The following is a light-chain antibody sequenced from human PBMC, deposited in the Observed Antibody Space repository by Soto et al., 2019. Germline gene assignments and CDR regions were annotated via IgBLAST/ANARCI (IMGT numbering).Light chain of an antibody. J-gene: IGLJ7*01. CDR3: SSYASITFGV. Sequence: QSALTQPASVSGSPGQSITLSCTGTGSDVGGYNYVSWYQQHPGKAPKLIIFEVSNRPSGVSNRFSASKSGNTASLTISGLQADDEAVYYCSSYASITFGVFGGGTQLTVL. CDR1: GSDVGGYNY. CDR2: EVS. V-gene: IGLV2-14*01.